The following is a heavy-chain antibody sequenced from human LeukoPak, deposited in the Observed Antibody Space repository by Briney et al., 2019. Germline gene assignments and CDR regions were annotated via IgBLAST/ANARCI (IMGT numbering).Heavy chain of an antibody. CDR3: AKAPVTSCRGAFCYPFDY. V-gene: IGHV3-23*01. CDR2: IRADAVTT. Sequence: GGSLRLSCTTSGFIFSHHGMNWVRQAPGKGLEWVSGIRADAVTTYYADSVKGRFIISRDNSKNTVYLQMNSLRAEDAAVYYCAKAPVTSCRGAFCYPFDYWGQGTLVTVSS. J-gene: IGHJ4*02. D-gene: IGHD2-15*01. CDR1: GFIFSHHG.